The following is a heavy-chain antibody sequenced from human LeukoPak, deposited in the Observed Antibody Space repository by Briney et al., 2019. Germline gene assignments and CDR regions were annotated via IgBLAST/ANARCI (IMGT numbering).Heavy chain of an antibody. V-gene: IGHV3-30-3*01. CDR1: GFTFSSYA. Sequence: PGGSLRLSCAASGFTFSSYAMHWVRQAPGKGLEWVAVISYDGSNKYYADSVKGRFTISRDNSKNTLYLQVNSLRAGDTAVYYCARPYYDFWSGTSGTDYWGQGTLVTVSS. J-gene: IGHJ4*02. D-gene: IGHD3-3*01. CDR2: ISYDGSNK. CDR3: ARPYYDFWSGTSGTDY.